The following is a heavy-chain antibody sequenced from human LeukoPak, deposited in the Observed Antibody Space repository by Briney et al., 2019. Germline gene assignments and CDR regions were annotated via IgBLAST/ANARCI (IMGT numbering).Heavy chain of an antibody. CDR3: AGVASTTRRHDASAI. D-gene: IGHD1-1*01. CDR1: VYTFTVYY. V-gene: IGHV1-2*02. J-gene: IGHJ3*02. Sequence: GASVRVSCKASVYTFTVYYMHWVRRAPGQGLEWRGRINPNSGGTNSAQKFQGRVTMTRDTSISTGYMELSRLRSDDTAVYYCAGVASTTRRHDASAIWGQGTMLIV. CDR2: INPNSGGT.